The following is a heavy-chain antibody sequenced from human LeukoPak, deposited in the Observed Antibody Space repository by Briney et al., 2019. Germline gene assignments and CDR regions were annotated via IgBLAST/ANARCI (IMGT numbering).Heavy chain of an antibody. J-gene: IGHJ4*02. V-gene: IGHV4-59*01. Sequence: SETLSLTCTVSGGSISTYYWSWIRQPPGKGLGWIGYSYYSGSTNYNYNPSLKSRVTISVDTSKNQFSLKLSSVTAADTALYYCARDRSGSYGAYFDYWGQGILVTVSS. CDR1: GGSISTYY. CDR2: SYYSGST. CDR3: ARDRSGSYGAYFDY. D-gene: IGHD1-26*01.